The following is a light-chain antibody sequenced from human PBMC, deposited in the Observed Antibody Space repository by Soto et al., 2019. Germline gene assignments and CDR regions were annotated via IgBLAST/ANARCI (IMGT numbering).Light chain of an antibody. V-gene: IGLV1-40*01. CDR3: QSYDSSLSGYV. CDR1: SSNIGAGYD. CDR2: GNS. J-gene: IGLJ1*01. Sequence: QSVLTQPPSVSLAPGQRVTISCTGSSSNIGAGYDVHWYHQLPGTAPKLLIYGNSNRPSGVPDRFSGSKSGTSASLAITGLQAEDEADYYCQSYDSSLSGYVFGTGTKVTVL.